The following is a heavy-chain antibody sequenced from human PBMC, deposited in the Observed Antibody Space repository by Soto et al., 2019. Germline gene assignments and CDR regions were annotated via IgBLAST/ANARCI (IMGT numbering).Heavy chain of an antibody. Sequence: LALTCTVSGDSVTSGDYYWSWIRPPPGKGLERIGYIYYSGNTNYSPSLKSRVAISLDTSHNHFSLKLSSVTAADTAVYFFARTPVDTYMTYWFDTWGQGTLVTVSS. CDR2: IYYSGNT. CDR3: ARTPVDTYMTYWFDT. D-gene: IGHD5-18*01. J-gene: IGHJ5*01. CDR1: GDSVTSGDYY. V-gene: IGHV4-61*08.